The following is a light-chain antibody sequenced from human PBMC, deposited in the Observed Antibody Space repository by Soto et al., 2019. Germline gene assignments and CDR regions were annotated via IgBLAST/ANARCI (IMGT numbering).Light chain of an antibody. Sequence: EIVLTQSQVTLSLSPVERATLSCRASQSVDSHLAWYQQKPGQAPRLLIYDVSKRATGTTDRFSGSGSGKDFTITISSIETEDFEVYYCKKRSNWHKTVGQGTKVDIK. J-gene: IGKJ1*01. CDR3: KKRSNWHKT. V-gene: IGKV3-11*01. CDR1: QSVDSH. CDR2: DVS.